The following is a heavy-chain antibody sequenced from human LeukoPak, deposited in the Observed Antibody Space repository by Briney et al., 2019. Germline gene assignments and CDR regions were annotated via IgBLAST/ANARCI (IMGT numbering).Heavy chain of an antibody. CDR1: GGSISGYY. Sequence: SETLSLACAVYGGSISGYYWSWIRQPPGKGLEWIGEIEHSGSTNYNPSLKSRVTISVDTSKNQFSLKLSSVTAADTAVYYCARRGGGGDTAMVTGYYYYMDVWGKGTTVTVSS. D-gene: IGHD5-18*01. V-gene: IGHV4-34*01. CDR3: ARRGGGGDTAMVTGYYYYMDV. CDR2: IEHSGST. J-gene: IGHJ6*03.